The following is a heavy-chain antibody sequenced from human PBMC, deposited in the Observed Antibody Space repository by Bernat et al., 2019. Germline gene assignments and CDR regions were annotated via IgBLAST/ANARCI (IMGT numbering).Heavy chain of an antibody. CDR1: GLSFSDAW. J-gene: IGHJ4*02. CDR2: ILSKGSGETT. D-gene: IGHD4-17*01. Sequence: EVHLVESGGGLVNPGGSLRLSCAVSGLSFSDAWMNWVRQAPGKGLEWVGRILSKGSGETTQYSAPVKDRFIVSRDDSRNTLYLQMNSLKTEDTAVYYCTTDEHGDYVWGQGALVTVSS. V-gene: IGHV3-15*01. CDR3: TTDEHGDYV.